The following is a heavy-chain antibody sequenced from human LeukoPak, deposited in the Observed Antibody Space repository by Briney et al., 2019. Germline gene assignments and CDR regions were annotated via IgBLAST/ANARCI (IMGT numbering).Heavy chain of an antibody. Sequence: ASVKVSCKASGYTFTSYGISWVRQAPGQGLEWVGWISAYNGNTNYAQKLQGRVTMTTDTSTSTAYMELRSLRSDDTAVYYCARSLYGSGSYPNWFDPWGQGTLVTVSS. CDR1: GYTFTSYG. V-gene: IGHV1-18*01. J-gene: IGHJ5*02. D-gene: IGHD3-10*01. CDR2: ISAYNGNT. CDR3: ARSLYGSGSYPNWFDP.